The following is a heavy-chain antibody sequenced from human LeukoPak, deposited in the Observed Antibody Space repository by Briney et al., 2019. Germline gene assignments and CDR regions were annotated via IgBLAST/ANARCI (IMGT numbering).Heavy chain of an antibody. CDR1: GGSFSGYY. D-gene: IGHD3-3*01. Sequence: PSETLSLTCAVYGGSFSGYYWSWIRQPPGKGLEWIGEINHSGSTNYNPSLKSRVTISVDTSKNQFSLKLSSMTAADTAVYYCARVKGRITIFGVVISPHWFDPWGQGTLVTVSS. CDR3: ARVKGRITIFGVVISPHWFDP. J-gene: IGHJ5*02. V-gene: IGHV4-34*01. CDR2: INHSGST.